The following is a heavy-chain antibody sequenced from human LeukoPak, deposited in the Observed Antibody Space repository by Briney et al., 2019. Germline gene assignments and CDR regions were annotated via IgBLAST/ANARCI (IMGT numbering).Heavy chain of an antibody. D-gene: IGHD3-22*01. CDR3: ARDGGAASYYYDSSGYLR. Sequence: GGSLRLSCAASAFTVSSNYMSWVRQAPGKGLEWVSVVFSGGTTYYADSVKGRFTISRDNAKNSLYLQMNSLRAEDTAVYYCARDGGAASYYYDSSGYLRWGQGTLVTVSS. J-gene: IGHJ4*02. CDR2: VFSGGTT. V-gene: IGHV3-53*01. CDR1: AFTVSSNY.